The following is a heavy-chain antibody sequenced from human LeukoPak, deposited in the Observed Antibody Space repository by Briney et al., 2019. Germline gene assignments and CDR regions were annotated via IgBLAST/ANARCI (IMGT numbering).Heavy chain of an antibody. CDR1: GFTFSDYG. CDR3: ARDTRGPYYDFWSGYYPLDY. V-gene: IGHV3-21*01. CDR2: ISSSSSYI. J-gene: IGHJ4*02. D-gene: IGHD3-3*01. Sequence: GGSLRLSCAAAGFTFSDYGMNWVRQAPGKGLEWVSSISSSSSYIYYADSVKGRFTISRDNAKNSLYLQMNSLRAEDTAVYYCARDTRGPYYDFWSGYYPLDYWGQGTVVTVSS.